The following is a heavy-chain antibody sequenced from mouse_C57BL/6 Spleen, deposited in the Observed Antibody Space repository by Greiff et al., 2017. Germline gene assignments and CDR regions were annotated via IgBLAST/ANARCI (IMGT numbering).Heavy chain of an antibody. CDR2: IHPNSGST. Sequence: QVQLQQSGAELVKPGASVKLSCKASGYTFTSYWMHWVKQRPGQGLEWIGMIHPNSGSTNYNEKFKSKATLTVDKSSSTAYMQLSSLTSEDSAVYYCARSDIVTTNWYFDVWGTGTTVTVSS. J-gene: IGHJ1*03. D-gene: IGHD2-5*01. V-gene: IGHV1-64*01. CDR3: ARSDIVTTNWYFDV. CDR1: GYTFTSYW.